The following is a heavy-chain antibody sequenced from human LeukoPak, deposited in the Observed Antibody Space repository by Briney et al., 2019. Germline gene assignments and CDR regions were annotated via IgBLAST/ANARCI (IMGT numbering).Heavy chain of an antibody. CDR2: IYYSGST. J-gene: IGHJ3*02. D-gene: IGHD5-24*01. CDR1: GGSISSYY. Sequence: SETLSLTCTVSGGSISSYYWSWIRQPPGKGLEWIGYIYYSGSTNYNPSLKSRVTISVDTSKNQFSLKLSSVTAADTAVYYCARRDGYNYELAFVIWGQGTMVTVSS. CDR3: ARRDGYNYELAFVI. V-gene: IGHV4-59*01.